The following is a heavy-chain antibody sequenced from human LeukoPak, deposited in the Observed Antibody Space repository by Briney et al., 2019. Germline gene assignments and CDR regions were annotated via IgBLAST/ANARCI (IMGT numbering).Heavy chain of an antibody. CDR3: ARDATPPHLCFRGSFAY. V-gene: IGHV3-48*01. CDR2: ISSSSLSI. Sequence: GGYLRLSCAAAGFTFSDFGMSWVRQAQGKGLEWVSYISSSSLSIYYADSVKGRFTIARDNARTSLSLHMNSLRPEATAVSYFARDATPPHLCFRGSFAYWGRGAPLTPPS. CDR1: GFTFSDFG. J-gene: IGHJ4*02. D-gene: IGHD3-10*02.